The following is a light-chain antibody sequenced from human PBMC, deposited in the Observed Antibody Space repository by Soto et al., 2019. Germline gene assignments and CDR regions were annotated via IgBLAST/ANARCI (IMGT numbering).Light chain of an antibody. CDR2: EVS. CDR1: SSDVGGYNY. J-gene: IGLJ1*01. Sequence: QSALTQPASVSGSPGQSITISCTGTSSDVGGYNYVSSYQQHPGKAPKLIIYEVSNRPSGVSNRFSGSKSGNTASLTISGLHAEDEADYYCNSYTSKSTGVFGTGTKLTVL. V-gene: IGLV2-14*01. CDR3: NSYTSKSTGV.